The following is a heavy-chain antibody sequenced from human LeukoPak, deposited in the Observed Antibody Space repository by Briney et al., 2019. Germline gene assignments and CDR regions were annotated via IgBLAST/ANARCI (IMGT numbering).Heavy chain of an antibody. Sequence: GGSLRLSCAASGFTFSSYGMHWVRQAPGKGLEWVAFIRYDGSNKYYADSVKGRFTISRDNAKNTLYLQMNSLRADDTAVYYCARRAGAYSHPYDYWGQGTLVTVSS. V-gene: IGHV3-30*02. D-gene: IGHD4/OR15-4a*01. CDR2: IRYDGSNK. CDR3: ARRAGAYSHPYDY. J-gene: IGHJ4*02. CDR1: GFTFSSYG.